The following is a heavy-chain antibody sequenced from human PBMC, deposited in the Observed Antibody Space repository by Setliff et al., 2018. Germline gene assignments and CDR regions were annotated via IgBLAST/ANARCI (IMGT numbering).Heavy chain of an antibody. Sequence: PSETLSLTCSVSGASITNSYWSWVRQSPEKGLEWIAYIYNPGSSNYNPSLKGRVTISADTSTNHFSLKLTSVTAADTAVYYCARDNTIVGATDYWGQGALVTVSS. CDR3: ARDNTIVGATDY. CDR2: IYNPGSS. V-gene: IGHV4-4*08. J-gene: IGHJ4*02. D-gene: IGHD1-26*01. CDR1: GASITNSY.